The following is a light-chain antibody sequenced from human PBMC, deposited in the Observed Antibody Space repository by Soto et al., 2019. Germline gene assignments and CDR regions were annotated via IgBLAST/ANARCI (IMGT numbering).Light chain of an antibody. Sequence: EVVMTQSPATLSVSPGERVTLSCRASQSVRSNLAWYQQKPGQSPRLLIYGASTRATGIPARFSGSGSGTEFTLTISSLQSEDVAVYYCQQYHHWPVTFGGGTKVEIK. CDR3: QQYHHWPVT. V-gene: IGKV3-15*01. CDR1: QSVRSN. CDR2: GAS. J-gene: IGKJ4*01.